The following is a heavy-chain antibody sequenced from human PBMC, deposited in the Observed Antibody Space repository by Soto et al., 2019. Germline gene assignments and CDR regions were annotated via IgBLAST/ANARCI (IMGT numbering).Heavy chain of an antibody. V-gene: IGHV1-18*01. Sequence: EASGQVSCKASGYTFTSYSISWVRQAPGQGLEWMGWNNVFIGNAKYAQKIQGRVTMTTETSTPTVYSDLKRTTSDDTARHYCTGDGVAVSTRISGYLGNGTMVTFS. D-gene: IGHD4-4*01. CDR1: GYTFTSYS. CDR3: TGDGVAVSTRISGY. J-gene: IGHJ4*01. CDR2: NNVFIGNA.